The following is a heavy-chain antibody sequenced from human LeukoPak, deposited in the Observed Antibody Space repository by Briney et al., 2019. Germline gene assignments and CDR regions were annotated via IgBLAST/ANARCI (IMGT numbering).Heavy chain of an antibody. CDR2: ISSDGSTT. V-gene: IGHV3-74*01. J-gene: IGHJ5*02. D-gene: IGHD2-21*02. CDR3: ARGIVVVTEIAWFDP. CDR1: GFIFNNYW. Sequence: GGSLRLSCAGSGFIFNNYWMHWVRQIPGKGLVWVSQISSDGSTTNYADSVKGRFTVSRDNAKNTVYWQMNSLRADDTAVYFCARGIVVVTEIAWFDPWGQGTLVTVSS.